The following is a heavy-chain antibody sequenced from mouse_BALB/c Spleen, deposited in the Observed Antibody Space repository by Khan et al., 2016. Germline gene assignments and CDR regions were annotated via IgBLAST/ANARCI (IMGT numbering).Heavy chain of an antibody. CDR3: ARALYYYGSSYYAMNY. D-gene: IGHD1-1*01. V-gene: IGHV14-3*02. CDR1: GFNIKDTY. J-gene: IGHJ4*01. CDR2: IDPANGNT. Sequence: VQLQQSGAELVKPGASVKLSCTAAGFNIKDTYMHWVKQRPEQGLEWIGRIDPANGNTKYDPKFQGKATITADTSSNTAYLQRSSLTSEDTAIYYCARALYYYGSSYYAMNYWGQGTSVTVSS.